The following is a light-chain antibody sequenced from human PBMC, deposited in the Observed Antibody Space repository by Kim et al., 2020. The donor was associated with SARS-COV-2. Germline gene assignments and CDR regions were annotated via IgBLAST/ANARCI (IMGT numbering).Light chain of an antibody. V-gene: IGLV1-44*01. CDR2: NSN. CDR3: AAWDDSLNGRV. J-gene: IGLJ3*02. CDR1: SSNIGSNT. Sequence: GQRVTISCTGSSSNIGSNTVNWYQQLPGSSHKLLIYNSNQRPSGVPDRVSGSKSGTSASLAISGLQSEDEAAYYCAAWDDSLNGRVFGGGTKVTVL.